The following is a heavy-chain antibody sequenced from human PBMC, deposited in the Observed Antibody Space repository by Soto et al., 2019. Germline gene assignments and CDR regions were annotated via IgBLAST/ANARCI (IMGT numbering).Heavy chain of an antibody. J-gene: IGHJ4*02. Sequence: SETPSLTCTISGGSMSSGSDYWGWIRQPPGKGLEWIGSIFYTGTTYYNPSLKTRVTISIDTSKNQFSLRLSSVTAADTSVYYCARRGSLGWYFDYWGQGTLVTVCS. CDR2: IFYTGTT. D-gene: IGHD6-19*01. CDR1: GGSMSSGSDY. CDR3: ARRGSLGWYFDY. V-gene: IGHV4-39*01.